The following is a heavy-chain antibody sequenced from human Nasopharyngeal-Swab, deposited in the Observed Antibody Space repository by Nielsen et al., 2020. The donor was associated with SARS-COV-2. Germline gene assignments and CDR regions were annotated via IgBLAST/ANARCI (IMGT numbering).Heavy chain of an antibody. CDR1: RFVFSGSA. CDR3: TTDYYFDY. V-gene: IGHV3-73*01. Sequence: GASLKISCAASRFVFSGSAIHWVRQASGRGLEWVGRIGDKSHNYATTYAASVKGRFTISRDDSKNTAFLQMDSLNTEDTALYYCTTDYYFDYWGQGTLVTVSS. CDR2: IGDKSHNYAT. J-gene: IGHJ4*02. D-gene: IGHD4/OR15-4a*01.